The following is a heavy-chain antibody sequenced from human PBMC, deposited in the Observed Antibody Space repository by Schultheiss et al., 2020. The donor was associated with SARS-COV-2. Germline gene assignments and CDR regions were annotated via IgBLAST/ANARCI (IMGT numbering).Heavy chain of an antibody. Sequence: SQTLSLTCSVSGGSISSGPCYWRWIRQHPGKGLEWIGNIYYRGSTHYNPSLRSRVTISVDTSKNQFSLKLRSVTAADTAVYWCARYGFYNHYGMDVWGQGTTVTVSS. CDR3: ARYGFYNHYGMDV. D-gene: IGHD2-2*02. V-gene: IGHV4-30-4*01. J-gene: IGHJ6*02. CDR1: GGSISSGPCY. CDR2: IYYRGST.